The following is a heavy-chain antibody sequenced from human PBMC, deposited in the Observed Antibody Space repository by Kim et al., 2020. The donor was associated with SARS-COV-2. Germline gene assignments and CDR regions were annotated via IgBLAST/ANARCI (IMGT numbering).Heavy chain of an antibody. J-gene: IGHJ4*02. CDR3: ANSRGY. CDR2: GSVGST. Sequence: GSVGSTYYADSGKIRFTISRDNCKNSLCLQMNSLRTEDTAVYYCANSRGYWGQGTLVPVSS. V-gene: IGHV3-23*01. D-gene: IGHD3-10*01.